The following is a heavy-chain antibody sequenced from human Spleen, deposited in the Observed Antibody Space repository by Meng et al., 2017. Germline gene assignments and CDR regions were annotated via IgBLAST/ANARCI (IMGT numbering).Heavy chain of an antibody. CDR2: INTKNGGT. CDR1: GYIFTAYY. V-gene: IGHV1-2*06. Sequence: VHMVQSGAEVRKPGASVKVSCTASGYIFTAYYMHGGREAPGEGLEWMGRINTKNGGTDYAQKFQGRVTMTRDTSITTAYVELSRLRPDDTAIYYCAIFVGASLPFDSWGPGTLVTVSS. D-gene: IGHD1-26*01. J-gene: IGHJ4*02. CDR3: AIFVGASLPFDS.